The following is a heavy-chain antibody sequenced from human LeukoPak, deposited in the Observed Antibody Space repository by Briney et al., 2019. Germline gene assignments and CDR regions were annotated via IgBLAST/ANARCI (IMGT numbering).Heavy chain of an antibody. CDR2: ISGSGGST. V-gene: IGHV3-23*01. Sequence: GGSLRLSCAASGFTFSSYAMSWVRQAPGKGLEWVSAISGSGGSTYYADSVKGRFTISRDNSKNTLYLQMNSLRAEDTVVYYCAKDSRGTYSSSSFDYWGQGTLVTVSS. J-gene: IGHJ4*02. CDR3: AKDSRGTYSSSSFDY. CDR1: GFTFSSYA. D-gene: IGHD6-6*01.